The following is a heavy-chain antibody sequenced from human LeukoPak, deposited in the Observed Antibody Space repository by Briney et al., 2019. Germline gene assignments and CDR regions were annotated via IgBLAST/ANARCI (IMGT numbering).Heavy chain of an antibody. CDR2: VSGTSGST. J-gene: IGHJ4*02. V-gene: IGHV3-23*01. Sequence: GGSLRLSCAASGFTFSSYAMSWVRQAPGKGLEWGSGVSGTSGSTYYADSVKGRFTISRDNSKSTLFLQMNSLRAEDTAVYYWAKLARYRYVGVYYFDSWGQGILVTVSS. CDR3: AKLARYRYVGVYYFDS. D-gene: IGHD5-18*01. CDR1: GFTFSSYA.